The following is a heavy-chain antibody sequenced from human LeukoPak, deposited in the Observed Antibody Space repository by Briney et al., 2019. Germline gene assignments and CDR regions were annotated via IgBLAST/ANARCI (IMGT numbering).Heavy chain of an antibody. CDR2: IYYSGST. J-gene: IGHJ4*02. CDR1: GGSISSSSYY. V-gene: IGHV4-39*07. D-gene: IGHD5-12*01. CDR3: AREDNQGYSGYDYLDY. Sequence: SETLSLTCTVSGGSISSSSYYWGWIRQPPGKGLEWIGSIYYSGSTYYNPSLKSRVTISVDTSKNQFSLKLSSVTAADTAVYYCAREDNQGYSGYDYLDYWGQGTLVTVSS.